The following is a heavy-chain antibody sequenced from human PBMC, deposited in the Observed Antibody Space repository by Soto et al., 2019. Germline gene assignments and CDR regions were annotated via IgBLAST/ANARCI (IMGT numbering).Heavy chain of an antibody. CDR1: GFSMSSYY. CDR3: ARGSNWFDP. CDR2: IYHSGST. J-gene: IGHJ5*02. V-gene: IGHV4-59*01. Sequence: SETLSLTCIVSGFSMSSYYWSWIRQPPGKGLEWIGYIYHSGSTNYSPSLKSRITMSLDTSKNQFSLKLSSVTAADTAVYYCARGSNWFDPWGQGTLVTVSS.